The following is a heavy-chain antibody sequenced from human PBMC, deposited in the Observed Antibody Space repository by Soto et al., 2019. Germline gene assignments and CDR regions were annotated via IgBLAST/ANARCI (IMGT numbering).Heavy chain of an antibody. V-gene: IGHV3-15*01. J-gene: IGHJ3*02. D-gene: IGHD7-27*01. Sequence: GGSLRLSCAASGFTFSNAWMSWVRQAPGKGLEWVGRIKSKTDGGTTDYAAPVKGRFTISRDDSKNTLYLQMNSLKTEDTAVYYCTTPWPNTWGGDGFDIWGQGTMVTVSS. CDR3: TTPWPNTWGGDGFDI. CDR1: GFTFSNAW. CDR2: IKSKTDGGTT.